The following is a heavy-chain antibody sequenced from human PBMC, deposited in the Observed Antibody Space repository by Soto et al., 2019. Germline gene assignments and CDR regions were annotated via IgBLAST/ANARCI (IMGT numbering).Heavy chain of an antibody. CDR2: ISYNENSK. D-gene: IGHD6-19*01. CDR3: ARGGLEQWLAQDH. V-gene: IGHV3-30*03. J-gene: IGHJ4*02. CDR1: GFSFSSYG. Sequence: GGSLRLSCAASGFSFSSYGMHWVRQAPGKGLEWVAVISYNENSKYYADSVKGRFTISRDNPKNTLYVQMSSLRPEDTAVYFCARGGLEQWLAQDHWGQGTLVTVSS.